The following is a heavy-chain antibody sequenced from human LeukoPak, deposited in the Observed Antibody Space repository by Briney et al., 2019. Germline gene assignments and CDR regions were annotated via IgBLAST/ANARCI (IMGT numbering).Heavy chain of an antibody. CDR3: ARDSPGYPTAEAGQGTSDY. CDR1: GGTFSSYA. D-gene: IGHD1-14*01. CDR2: IIPIFGTA. V-gene: IGHV1-69*13. J-gene: IGHJ4*02. Sequence: SVKVSCKASGGTFSSYAISRVRQAPGQGLEWMGGIIPIFGTANYAQKFQGRVTITADESTSTAYMELSSLRSEDTAVYYCARDSPGYPTAEAGQGTSDYWGQGTLVTVSS.